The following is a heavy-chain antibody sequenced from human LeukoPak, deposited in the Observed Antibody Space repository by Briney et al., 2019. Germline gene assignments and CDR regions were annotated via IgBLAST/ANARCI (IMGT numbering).Heavy chain of an antibody. CDR2: ISGGGGST. J-gene: IGHJ6*02. D-gene: IGHD4-17*01. CDR3: AKATRPRTTVTTLFRWSYYYGMDV. CDR1: GFTFSSYA. Sequence: PGGSLRLSCAASGFTFSSYAMSWVRQAPGKGLEWVSAISGGGGSTYYADSVKGRFTISRDNSKNTLYLQMNSLRAEDTAVYYCAKATRPRTTVTTLFRWSYYYGMDVWGQGTTVTVSS. V-gene: IGHV3-23*01.